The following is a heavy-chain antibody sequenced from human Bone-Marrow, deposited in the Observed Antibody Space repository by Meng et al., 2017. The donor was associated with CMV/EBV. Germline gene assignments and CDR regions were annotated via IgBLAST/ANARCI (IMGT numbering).Heavy chain of an antibody. CDR2: ISYDGSNK. J-gene: IGHJ6*02. CDR1: GFTSSSYA. Sequence: GESLKISCAASGFTSSSYAMHWVRQAPGKGLEWVAVISYDGSNKYYADSVKGRFTISRDNSKNTLYLQMNSLRAEDTAVYYCARDHWTTMVRGVTAHHYNYGMDVWGQGTTVTVSS. V-gene: IGHV3-30-3*01. CDR3: ARDHWTTMVRGVTAHHYNYGMDV. D-gene: IGHD3-10*01.